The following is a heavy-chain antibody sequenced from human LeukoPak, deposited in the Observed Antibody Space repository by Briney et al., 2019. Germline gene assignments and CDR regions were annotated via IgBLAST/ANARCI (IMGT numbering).Heavy chain of an antibody. CDR1: GFTFSSYA. Sequence: PGGSLRLSCAASGFTFSSYAMHWVRQAPGKGLEWVAVISYDGSNKYYADSVKGRFTISRDNSKNTLYLQMNSLRAEDTAVYYCARDMLRFLEWTPRDYYMDVWAKGPRSPSP. CDR2: ISYDGSNK. CDR3: ARDMLRFLEWTPRDYYMDV. V-gene: IGHV3-30-3*01. D-gene: IGHD3-3*01. J-gene: IGHJ6*03.